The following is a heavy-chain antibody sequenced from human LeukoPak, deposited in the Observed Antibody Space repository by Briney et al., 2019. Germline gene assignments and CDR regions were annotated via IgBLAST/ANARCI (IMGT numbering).Heavy chain of an antibody. Sequence: PSETLSLTCAVYGGSFSGYYWSWIRQPPGKGLEWIGEINHSGSTNYNPSLKSRVTISVDTSKNQFSLKLSSVTAADTAVYYCARVRKTYYYDSSGYDYWGQGTLVTVSS. CDR2: INHSGST. D-gene: IGHD3-22*01. CDR3: ARVRKTYYYDSSGYDY. CDR1: GGSFSGYY. V-gene: IGHV4-34*01. J-gene: IGHJ4*02.